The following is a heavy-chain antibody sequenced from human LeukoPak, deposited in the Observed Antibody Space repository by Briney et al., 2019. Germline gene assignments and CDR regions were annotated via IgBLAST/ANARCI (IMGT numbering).Heavy chain of an antibody. J-gene: IGHJ3*02. CDR2: IYYSGST. Sequence: PSETLSLTCTVSGGSISSYYWTWIRQPPGKGLEWIGYIYYSGSTYYNPSLKSRVTISVDTSKNQFSLKLSSVTAADTAVYYCARSQYGDYAFDIWGQGTMVTVSS. CDR3: ARSQYGDYAFDI. V-gene: IGHV4-59*06. D-gene: IGHD4-17*01. CDR1: GGSISSYY.